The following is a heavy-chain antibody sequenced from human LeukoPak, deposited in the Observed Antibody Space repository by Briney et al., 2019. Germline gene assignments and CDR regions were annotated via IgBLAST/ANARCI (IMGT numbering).Heavy chain of an antibody. Sequence: ASVKVSCKASGYTFTSYGISWVRQAPGQGLEWMGWISAYNGNTNYAQKLQGRVTMTTDTSTSTAYMELSSLRSEDTAVYYCARDSGSGRGDYYYMDVWGKGTTVTVSS. CDR2: ISAYNGNT. J-gene: IGHJ6*03. CDR1: GYTFTSYG. V-gene: IGHV1-18*01. D-gene: IGHD1-26*01. CDR3: ARDSGSGRGDYYYMDV.